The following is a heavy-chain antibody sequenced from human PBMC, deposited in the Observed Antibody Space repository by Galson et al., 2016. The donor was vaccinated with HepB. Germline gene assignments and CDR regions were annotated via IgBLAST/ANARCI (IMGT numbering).Heavy chain of an antibody. CDR3: ARKKYYYDTSPLGWFDP. CDR2: INQDGSES. CDR1: GFTFNKSW. V-gene: IGHV3-7*03. J-gene: IGHJ5*02. D-gene: IGHD3-22*01. Sequence: SLRLSCAASGFTFNKSWMTWVRQAPGKRPEWVATINQDGSESTYVDSVKGRFIISRDNAKNSLSLQMSSLRPEDTAVYYCARKKYYYDTSPLGWFDPWGQGTLVTVSS.